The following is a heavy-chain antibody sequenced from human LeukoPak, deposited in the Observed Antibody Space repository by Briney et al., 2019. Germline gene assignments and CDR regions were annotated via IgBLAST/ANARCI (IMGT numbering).Heavy chain of an antibody. CDR1: GYTFTSYY. CDR2: INAGNGNT. D-gene: IGHD3-22*01. J-gene: IGHJ4*02. V-gene: IGHV1-3*03. CDR3: ARDRAYYDSSGYIDY. Sequence: GASVKVSCKASGYTFTSYYMHWVRQTPGQRLEWMGWINAGNGNTKYSQEFQGRVTITRDTSASTAYMELSSLRSEDMAVYYCARDRAYYDSSGYIDYWGQGTLVTVSS.